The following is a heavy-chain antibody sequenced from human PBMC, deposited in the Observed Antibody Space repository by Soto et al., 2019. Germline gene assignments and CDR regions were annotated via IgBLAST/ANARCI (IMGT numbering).Heavy chain of an antibody. CDR2: IYSGGST. J-gene: IGHJ4*02. Sequence: GGSLRLSCAASGFTVSSNYMSWVRQAPGKGLEWVSVIYSGGSTYYADSVKGRFTISRDNSKNTLYLQMNSLRAEDTAVYYCARTPYCSSTSCYPYYFDYWGQGTLVTVSS. V-gene: IGHV3-66*01. D-gene: IGHD2-2*01. CDR1: GFTVSSNY. CDR3: ARTPYCSSTSCYPYYFDY.